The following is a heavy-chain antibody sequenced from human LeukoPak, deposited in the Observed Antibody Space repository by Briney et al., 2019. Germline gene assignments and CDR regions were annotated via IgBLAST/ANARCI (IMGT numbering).Heavy chain of an antibody. CDR2: IWYDGSNK. J-gene: IGHJ4*02. Sequence: GGSLRLSCAASGFTFSSYGMHWVRQAPGKGLEWVAVIWYDGSNKYYADSVKGRFTISRDNSKTTLYLQMNSLRAEDTAVYYWARGGITLMSPSPPGYWGQGTLVTVSS. D-gene: IGHD1-26*01. V-gene: IGHV3-33*01. CDR1: GFTFSSYG. CDR3: ARGGITLMSPSPPGY.